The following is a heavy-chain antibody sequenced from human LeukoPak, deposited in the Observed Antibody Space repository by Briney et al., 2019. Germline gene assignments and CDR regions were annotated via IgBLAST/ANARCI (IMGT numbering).Heavy chain of an antibody. V-gene: IGHV4-59*01. J-gene: IGHJ4*02. Sequence: PSETLSLTCTVSGGSISSYYWSWIRQPPGKGLEWIGYIYYSGSTNYNPSLKSRVTISVDTSKNQFSLKLSSVTAADTAVYYCARAKYSSSPIDYWGQGTLVTVSS. CDR1: GGSISSYY. CDR3: ARAKYSSSPIDY. D-gene: IGHD6-6*01. CDR2: IYYSGST.